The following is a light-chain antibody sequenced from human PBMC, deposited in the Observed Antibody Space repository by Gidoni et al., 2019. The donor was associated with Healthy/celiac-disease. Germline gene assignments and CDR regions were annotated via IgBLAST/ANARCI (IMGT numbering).Light chain of an antibody. CDR2: DAS. CDR1: QSVSSY. V-gene: IGKV3-11*01. CDR3: QQRSNWWT. J-gene: IGKJ1*01. Sequence: EIVFTQSPATLSLSPGEIATLSCRASQSVSSYLAWYQQNPGQAPRLLIYDASNRATGIPARFSGSGSGTDFTLTLSSLEPEDFAVYYCQQRSNWWTFGQGTKVEIK.